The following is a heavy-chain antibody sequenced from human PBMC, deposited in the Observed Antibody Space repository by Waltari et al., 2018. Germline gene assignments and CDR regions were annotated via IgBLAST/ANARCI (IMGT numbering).Heavy chain of an antibody. CDR2: IYYSGST. CDR1: GGSISRGAYY. CDR3: ARAQYGDYVVYFQH. Sequence: QVQLQESGPGLVKPSPTLSLTCTVSGGSISRGAYYWSWIRQPPGKGLEWIGYIYYSGSTYYNPSLKSRVTISVDTSKNQFSLKLSSVTAADTAVYYCARAQYGDYVVYFQHWGQGTLVTVSS. D-gene: IGHD4-17*01. V-gene: IGHV4-30-4*08. J-gene: IGHJ1*01.